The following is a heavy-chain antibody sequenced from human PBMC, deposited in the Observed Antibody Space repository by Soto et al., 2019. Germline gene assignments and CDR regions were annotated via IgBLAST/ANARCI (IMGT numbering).Heavy chain of an antibody. D-gene: IGHD3-22*01. Sequence: QLQLQESGPGLVKPSETLSLTCTVSGGSISSSSYYWDWIRQPPGKGLEWIGSIFYSGNTYYNPSLKSRVTISVDTSKSQFSLKLTSVTAADTAVYYCGRHWGSGSYYFDYWGQGTLVTVSS. CDR1: GGSISSSSYY. CDR3: GRHWGSGSYYFDY. CDR2: IFYSGNT. V-gene: IGHV4-39*01. J-gene: IGHJ4*02.